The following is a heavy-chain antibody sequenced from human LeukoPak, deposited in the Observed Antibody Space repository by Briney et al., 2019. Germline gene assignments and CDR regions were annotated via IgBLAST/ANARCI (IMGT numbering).Heavy chain of an antibody. J-gene: IGHJ6*03. D-gene: IGHD6-19*01. V-gene: IGHV4-61*02. CDR2: IYTSGST. CDR3: AREEVAGISWGPYMDV. CDR1: GGSISSGSYY. Sequence: PSQTLSLTCTVSGGSISSGSYYWHWIRQPAGKGLEWIGRIYTSGSTNYNPSLKSRVTISVDTSKNQFSLKLSSVTAADTAVYYCAREEVAGISWGPYMDVWGKGTTVTISS.